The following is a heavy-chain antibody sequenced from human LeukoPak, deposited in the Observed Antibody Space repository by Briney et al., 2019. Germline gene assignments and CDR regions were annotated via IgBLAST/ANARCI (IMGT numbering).Heavy chain of an antibody. CDR3: TRAIAHWEPHDY. D-gene: IGHD1-26*01. CDR1: GFTFGDYA. Sequence: GGSLRLSCTASGFTFGDYAMSWVRQAPGKGLEWVGFIRSKAYGGTTEYAAPVKGRFTISRDDSKSIAYLQMNSLKTEDTAVYYCTRAIAHWEPHDYWGQGTLVTVSS. CDR2: IRSKAYGGTT. J-gene: IGHJ4*02. V-gene: IGHV3-49*04.